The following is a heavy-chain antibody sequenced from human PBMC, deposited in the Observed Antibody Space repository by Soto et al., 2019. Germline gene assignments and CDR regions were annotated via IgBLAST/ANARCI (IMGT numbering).Heavy chain of an antibody. CDR1: GGSFSGYY. CDR2: IERGGST. J-gene: IGHJ4*02. CDR3: ARGYGSGSYWAY. V-gene: IGHV4-34*02. Sequence: QVQLQQWGAGLLKPSETLSLTCAVYGGSFSGYYWSWVRQPPGKGLEWIGEIERGGSTNYNPSLQSRVAISVDTSKNQFSLKVNSVTAADTAVYYCARGYGSGSYWAYWGQGTLVTVSS. D-gene: IGHD3-10*01.